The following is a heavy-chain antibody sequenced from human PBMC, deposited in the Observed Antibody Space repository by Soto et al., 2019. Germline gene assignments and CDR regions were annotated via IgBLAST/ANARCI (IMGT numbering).Heavy chain of an antibody. J-gene: IGHJ6*02. CDR2: ISAYNGNT. CDR3: AAGREYYYDSSGYYYYYGMDV. Sequence: ASVKVSCKASGYTFTSYGISWVRQAPGQGLEWMGWISAYNGNTNYAQKLQGRVTMTTDTSTSTAYMELRSLRSDDTAVYYCAAGREYYYDSSGYYYYYGMDVWGQGTTVTVSS. V-gene: IGHV1-18*04. D-gene: IGHD3-22*01. CDR1: GYTFTSYG.